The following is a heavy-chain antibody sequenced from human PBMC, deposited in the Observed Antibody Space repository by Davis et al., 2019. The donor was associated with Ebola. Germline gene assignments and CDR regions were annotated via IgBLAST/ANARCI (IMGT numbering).Heavy chain of an antibody. J-gene: IGHJ4*02. CDR1: GYTFTDYF. V-gene: IGHV1-2*02. CDR2: INPNSGAT. CDR3: ARKSGDLDS. Sequence: ASVKVSCKTSGYTFTDYFIHWVRQAPGQGLEWMGWINPNSGATSYAQRFRGRVTMTGDTSITTTYMELNRLTSDDTAFYYCARKSGDLDSWGQGTLVTVSS. D-gene: IGHD1-26*01.